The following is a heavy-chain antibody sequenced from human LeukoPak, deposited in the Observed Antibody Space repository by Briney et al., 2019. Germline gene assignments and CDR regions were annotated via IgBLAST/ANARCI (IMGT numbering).Heavy chain of an antibody. J-gene: IGHJ4*02. CDR3: ARETRVRWTDY. Sequence: GGSLRLSCAASGFTFGDYYMSWIRQAPGKRLEWLSYISSSGTTIYYADSVKGRFTISRDNAKNSLYLQMNSLRAEDTAVYYCARETRVRWTDYWGQGILVTVSS. D-gene: IGHD5-24*01. CDR1: GFTFGDYY. CDR2: ISSSGTTI. V-gene: IGHV3-11*04.